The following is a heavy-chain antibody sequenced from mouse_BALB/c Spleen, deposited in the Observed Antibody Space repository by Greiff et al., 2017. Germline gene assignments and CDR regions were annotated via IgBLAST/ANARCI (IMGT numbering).Heavy chain of an antibody. CDR3: ARSGTVLDY. D-gene: IGHD1-1*01. J-gene: IGHJ2*01. Sequence: EVKLMESGGGLVKPGGSLKLSCAASGFTFSSYTMSWVRQTPEKRLEWVATISSGGGNTYYPDSVKGRFTISRDNAKNNLYLQMSSLRSEDTALYYCARSGTVLDYWGQGTTLTVSS. V-gene: IGHV5-9*03. CDR2: ISSGGGNT. CDR1: GFTFSSYT.